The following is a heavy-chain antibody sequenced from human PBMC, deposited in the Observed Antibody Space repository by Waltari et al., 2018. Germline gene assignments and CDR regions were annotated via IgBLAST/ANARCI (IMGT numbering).Heavy chain of an antibody. Sequence: QVTLKESGPALVKPTQTLTLTCTFSGFSLSTSGMRVSWIRQPPGKALEWLARIDWDDDKFYSTSLKTRLTISKDTSKNQVVLTMTNMDPVDTATYYCALDLWSGYAYYYGMDVWGQGTTVTVSS. CDR2: IDWDDDK. J-gene: IGHJ6*02. D-gene: IGHD3-3*01. CDR3: ALDLWSGYAYYYGMDV. V-gene: IGHV2-70*04. CDR1: GFSLSTSGMR.